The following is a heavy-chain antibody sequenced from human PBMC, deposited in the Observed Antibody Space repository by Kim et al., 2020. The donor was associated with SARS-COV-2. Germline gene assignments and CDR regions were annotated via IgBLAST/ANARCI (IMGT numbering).Heavy chain of an antibody. D-gene: IGHD2-15*01. CDR2: INHSGST. Sequence: SETLSLTCAVYGGSFSGYYWSWIRQPPGKGLEWIGEINHSGSTNYNPSLKSRVTISVDTSKNQFSLKLSSVTAADTAVYYCASSLHIGGSPPWYWGQGTLVTVSS. CDR1: GGSFSGYY. V-gene: IGHV4-34*01. J-gene: IGHJ4*02. CDR3: ASSLHIGGSPPWY.